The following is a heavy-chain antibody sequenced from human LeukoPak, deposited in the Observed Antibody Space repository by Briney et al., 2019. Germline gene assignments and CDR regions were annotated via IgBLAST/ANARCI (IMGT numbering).Heavy chain of an antibody. CDR2: INPNSGGT. V-gene: IGHV1-2*06. D-gene: IGHD4-23*01. Sequence: ASVKVSCKASGYTFTGYYMHWVRQAPGQGLEWMGRINPNSGGTNYAQKFQGRVTTTRDTSISTAYMGLSRLRSDDTAVYYCAREKGGLMVVTPEDWFDPWGQGTLVTVSS. CDR1: GYTFTGYY. CDR3: AREKGGLMVVTPEDWFDP. J-gene: IGHJ5*02.